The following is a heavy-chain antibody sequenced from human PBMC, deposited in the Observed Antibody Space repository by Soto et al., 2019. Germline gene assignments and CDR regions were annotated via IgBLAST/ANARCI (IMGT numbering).Heavy chain of an antibody. CDR2: INAGNGIT. CDR1: GYTFTNYA. CDR3: AREDSWGEPHYFDS. Sequence: VSVKVSCKASGYTFTNYAMHWVRQAPGQRLEWMGWINAGNGITKYSQKFQGRVTITRDTSASTAFMELSSLRSEDTAVYYCAREDSWGEPHYFDSWGQGTMVTVSS. J-gene: IGHJ4*02. D-gene: IGHD3-10*01. V-gene: IGHV1-3*01.